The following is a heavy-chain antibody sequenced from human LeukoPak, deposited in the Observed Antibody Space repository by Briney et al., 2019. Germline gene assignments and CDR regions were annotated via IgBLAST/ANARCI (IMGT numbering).Heavy chain of an antibody. CDR2: ISGSGGST. CDR1: GFTFSSYA. D-gene: IGHD1-26*01. CDR3: AKVGATPDY. V-gene: IGHV3-23*01. Sequence: PGGSLRLSCAASGFTFSSYAISWVRQAPGKGLEWVSAISGSGGSTYYADSVKGRFNISRDNSKHTPYLQMNRLRAEDTAVYYCAKVGATPDYWGQGTLVTVSS. J-gene: IGHJ4*02.